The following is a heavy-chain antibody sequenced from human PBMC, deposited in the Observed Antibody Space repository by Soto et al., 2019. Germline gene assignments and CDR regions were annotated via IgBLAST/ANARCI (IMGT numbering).Heavy chain of an antibody. V-gene: IGHV4-59*01. CDR1: GGSISSYY. CDR3: ARVDTITMVRGVIPSYFDY. D-gene: IGHD3-10*01. J-gene: IGHJ4*02. Sequence: SETLSLTCTVSGGSISSYYWSWIRQPPGKGLEWIGYIYYSGSTNYNPSLKSRVTISLDTSKNQFSLKLSSVTAADTAVYYCARVDTITMVRGVIPSYFDYWGQGTLVTVSS. CDR2: IYYSGST.